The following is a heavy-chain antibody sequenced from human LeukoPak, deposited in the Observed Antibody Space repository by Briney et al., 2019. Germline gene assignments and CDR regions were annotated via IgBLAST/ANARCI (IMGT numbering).Heavy chain of an antibody. CDR2: ISISNSYI. Sequence: GGSLRLSCAASGFTFSSYSMNWVRQAPGKGLEWVSSISISNSYIYYADSVKGRFTISRDNAKNSLYLQMNSLRAEDTGVYYCARVEAAAVHLNYWGQGTLVTVSS. D-gene: IGHD6-13*01. CDR1: GFTFSSYS. J-gene: IGHJ4*02. V-gene: IGHV3-21*01. CDR3: ARVEAAAVHLNY.